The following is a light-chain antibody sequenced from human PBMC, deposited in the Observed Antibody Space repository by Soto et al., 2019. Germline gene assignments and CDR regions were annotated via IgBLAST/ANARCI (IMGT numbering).Light chain of an antibody. Sequence: EIVMTQTPLSLSVTPGESAYISCRSSESIQQVTGYNYGDWHLHMPGQSPPLLISLGSKRSSRVRDMFNCSGTGTKFTRKISIVEAEYVVTYHLMQALKIQWTFGQAAKVESK. V-gene: IGKV2-28*01. CDR3: MQALKIQWT. CDR1: ESIQQVTGYNY. CDR2: LGS. J-gene: IGKJ1*01.